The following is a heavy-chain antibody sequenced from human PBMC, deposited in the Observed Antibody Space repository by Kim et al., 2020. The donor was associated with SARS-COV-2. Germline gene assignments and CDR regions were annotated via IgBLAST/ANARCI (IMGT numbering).Heavy chain of an antibody. J-gene: IGHJ6*02. V-gene: IGHV3-7*01. CDR2: INYDGNVK. Sequence: GGSLRLSCAASGFTFGSYWMRWVRQAPGKGLEWVASINYDGNVKDYVDSVKGRFTISRDNAKDSLYLQMNSLRVEDTAVYYCAKAKRDPDDYGCGSYHRREYYNGVDGWGQGTSATVP. CDR1: GFTFGSYW. CDR3: AKAKRDPDDYGCGSYHRREYYNGVDG. D-gene: IGHD3-16*02.